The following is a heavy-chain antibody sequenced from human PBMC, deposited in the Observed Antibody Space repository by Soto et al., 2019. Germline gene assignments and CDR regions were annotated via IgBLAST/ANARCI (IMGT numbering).Heavy chain of an antibody. D-gene: IGHD4-17*01. V-gene: IGHV3-30-3*01. CDR1: GFTFSSYA. J-gene: IGHJ4*02. CDR3: ARSQTDPKGRLVTTKSFDY. Sequence: GGSLRLSCAASGFTFSSYAMHWVRQAPGKGLEWVAVISYDGSNKYYADSVKGRFTISRDNSKNTLYLQMNSLRAEDTAVYYCARSQTDPKGRLVTTKSFDYWGQGTLVTVSS. CDR2: ISYDGSNK.